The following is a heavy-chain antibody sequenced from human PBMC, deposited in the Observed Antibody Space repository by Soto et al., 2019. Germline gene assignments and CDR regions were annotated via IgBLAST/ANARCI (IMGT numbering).Heavy chain of an antibody. CDR1: GSSLRSFF. J-gene: IGHJ4*02. Sequence: PSGTPSPPLTVSGSSLRSFFWSWVRPPPGEGLEWIGYIFHSGTTNYNPSLKSRVTISVDTSKNQFSLNLSSLTTADTAVYFCARGGNRYSSTSSGVGGFDYWGQGTLVTV. CDR3: ARGGNRYSSTSSGVGGFDY. CDR2: IFHSGTT. D-gene: IGHD6-6*01. V-gene: IGHV4-59*01.